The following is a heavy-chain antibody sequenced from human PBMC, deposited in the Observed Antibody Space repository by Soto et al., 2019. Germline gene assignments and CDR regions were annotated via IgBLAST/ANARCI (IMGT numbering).Heavy chain of an antibody. CDR3: ASLAVAGTGPNDAFDI. CDR1: GFTFSSDS. D-gene: IGHD6-19*01. CDR2: ISYDGSNK. J-gene: IGHJ3*02. Sequence: PGGSLRLSCAASGFTFSSDSMHWVRQAPGKGLEWVAVISYDGSNKYYADSVKGRFTISRDNSKNTLYLQMNSLRAEDTAVYYCASLAVAGTGPNDAFDIWGQGTMVTVSS. V-gene: IGHV3-30-3*01.